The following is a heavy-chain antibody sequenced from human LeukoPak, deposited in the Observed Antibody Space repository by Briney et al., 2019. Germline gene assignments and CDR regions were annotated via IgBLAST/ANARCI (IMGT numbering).Heavy chain of an antibody. Sequence: GGSLRLSCAASGFTFSSFYMTWVRQAPGKGLEWVATIKRDGSDKHYVDSVKGRFIISRDNSKNTLYLQMNSLRAEDTAVYYCARDSGYSGGWDAPRFDYWGQGTLVTVSS. CDR1: GFTFSSFY. J-gene: IGHJ4*02. D-gene: IGHD6-19*01. CDR3: ARDSGYSGGWDAPRFDY. CDR2: IKRDGSDK. V-gene: IGHV3-7*03.